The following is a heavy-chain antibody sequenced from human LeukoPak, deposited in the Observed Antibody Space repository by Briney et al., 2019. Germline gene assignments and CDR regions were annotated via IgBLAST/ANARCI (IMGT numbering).Heavy chain of an antibody. CDR3: ARAGYYGDDAFDL. Sequence: GGSLRLSCAASGFTFTDYWMTWVRQVPGKGLEWVANIRQDGSEKYYVDSVKGRLTISRDNAKNSLYLQMDSLRAEDTGIYYCARAGYYGDDAFDLWGQGTMVTVSS. D-gene: IGHD2/OR15-2a*01. V-gene: IGHV3-7*01. CDR1: GFTFTDYW. CDR2: IRQDGSEK. J-gene: IGHJ3*01.